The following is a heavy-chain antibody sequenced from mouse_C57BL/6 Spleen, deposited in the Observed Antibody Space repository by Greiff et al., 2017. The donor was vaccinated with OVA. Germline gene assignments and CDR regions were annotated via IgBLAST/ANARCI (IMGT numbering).Heavy chain of an antibody. Sequence: VKLQESGPELVKPGASVKISCKASGYAFSSSWMNWVKQRPGKGLEWIGRIYTGDGDTNYNGKFKGKATLTADKSSSTAYMQLSSLTSEDSAVYFCAREGGTTVVARGYFDYWGQGTTLTVSS. D-gene: IGHD1-1*01. CDR1: GYAFSSSW. CDR3: AREGGTTVVARGYFDY. J-gene: IGHJ2*01. V-gene: IGHV1-82*01. CDR2: IYTGDGDT.